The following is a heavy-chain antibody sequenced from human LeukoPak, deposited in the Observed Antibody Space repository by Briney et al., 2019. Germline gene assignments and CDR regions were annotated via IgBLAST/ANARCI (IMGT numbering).Heavy chain of an antibody. V-gene: IGHV4-4*02. Sequence: PSETLSLTCAVSGGSISSNNWWTWVRQAPGKGLEWIGEIYHYGTTNYNLSLKGRVTISVDKSKNQFSLKFNSVTAADTAVYYCARGPSLGAHLDYWGQGTLVTVSS. CDR3: ARGPSLGAHLDY. CDR2: IYHYGTT. D-gene: IGHD1-26*01. J-gene: IGHJ4*02. CDR1: GGSISSNNW.